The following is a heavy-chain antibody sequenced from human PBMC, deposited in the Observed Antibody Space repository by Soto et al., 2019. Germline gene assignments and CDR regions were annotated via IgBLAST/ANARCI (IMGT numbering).Heavy chain of an antibody. CDR3: ATSRVSSSRYYLDY. J-gene: IGHJ4*02. CDR2: ISYAGTER. Sequence: QVQLVESGGGVVHPGGSLRLSCAASGFTFSSHGMHWVRQAPGKGLEWVALISYAGTERYYADSVKGRFTVSRDNPQSKVYLQMDNLRAEDTALYYCATSRVSSSRYYLDYWSQGSLVTVSS. D-gene: IGHD6-13*01. V-gene: IGHV3-33*05. CDR1: GFTFSSHG.